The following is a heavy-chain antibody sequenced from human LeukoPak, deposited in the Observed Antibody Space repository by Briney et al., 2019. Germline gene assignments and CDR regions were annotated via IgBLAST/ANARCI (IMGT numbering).Heavy chain of an antibody. J-gene: IGHJ2*01. Sequence: ASVKASCKASGYTFTSYYMHWVRQAPGQGLERMGIINPSGGSTSYAQKFQGRVTMTRDTSRSTVYIKLSSLRSEDTAVYYCARPSLSVSQWYFDLWGRGTLVTVSS. CDR2: INPSGGST. CDR1: GYTFTSYY. CDR3: ARPSLSVSQWYFDL. D-gene: IGHD5/OR15-5a*01. V-gene: IGHV1-46*01.